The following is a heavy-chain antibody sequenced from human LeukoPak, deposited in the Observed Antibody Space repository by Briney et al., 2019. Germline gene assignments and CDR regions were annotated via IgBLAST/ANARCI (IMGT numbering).Heavy chain of an antibody. V-gene: IGHV3-30*18. J-gene: IGHJ4*02. D-gene: IGHD1-26*01. Sequence: GGSLRLSCAASGFTFSSYGMHWVRQAPGKGLEGVALISYDGSNKYYADSVKGRFTISRDNSKNTLYLQMNSLRAEDTAVYYCAKDGVGANYFDYWGQGTLVTVSS. CDR2: ISYDGSNK. CDR3: AKDGVGANYFDY. CDR1: GFTFSSYG.